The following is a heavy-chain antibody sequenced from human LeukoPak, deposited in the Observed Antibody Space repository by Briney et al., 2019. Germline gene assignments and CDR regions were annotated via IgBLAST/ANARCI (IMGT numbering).Heavy chain of an antibody. D-gene: IGHD3-16*01. CDR1: GFTFSSYG. CDR2: IWYDGSNK. Sequence: GSLRLSRAASGFTFSSYGMHWVRQAPGKGLEWVAVIWYDGSNKYYAGSVKGRFTISRDNSKNTLYLQMNSLRAEDTAVYYCAKERKLLGFDYWGQGTLVTVSS. V-gene: IGHV3-33*06. J-gene: IGHJ4*02. CDR3: AKERKLLGFDY.